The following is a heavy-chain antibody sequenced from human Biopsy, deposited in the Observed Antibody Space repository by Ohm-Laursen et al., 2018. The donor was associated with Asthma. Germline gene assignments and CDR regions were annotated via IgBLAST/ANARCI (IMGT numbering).Heavy chain of an antibody. CDR1: GFTFSSYA. J-gene: IGHJ4*02. Sequence: SSLRLSCAASGFTFSSYAMHWVRQAPGKGLEWVAVISYDGSNKYYADSVKGRFTISRDNSKNTLYLQMNSLRAEDTAVYYCAKDRDYDILTGPPGFDYWGQGTLVTVSS. V-gene: IGHV3-30-3*01. CDR2: ISYDGSNK. D-gene: IGHD3-9*01. CDR3: AKDRDYDILTGPPGFDY.